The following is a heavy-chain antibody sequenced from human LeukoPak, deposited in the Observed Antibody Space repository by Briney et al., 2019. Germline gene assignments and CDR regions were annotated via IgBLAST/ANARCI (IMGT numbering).Heavy chain of an antibody. CDR1: GGSISRYS. V-gene: IGHV4-4*07. J-gene: IGHJ3*02. Sequence: PSETLSLTCTVSGGSISRYSWNWVRQPARKGLERIGRIYTSGSTNYIPPLTRRVSMSADTSTNQVSLKLNAVTAADTAVYYCAREFNMIEVCSDVFDIWGQGTMVTVSS. CDR3: AREFNMIEVCSDVFDI. CDR2: IYTSGST. D-gene: IGHD3-22*01.